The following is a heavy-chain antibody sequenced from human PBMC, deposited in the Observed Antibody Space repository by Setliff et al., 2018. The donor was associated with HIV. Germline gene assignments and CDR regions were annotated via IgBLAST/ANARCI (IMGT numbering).Heavy chain of an antibody. CDR1: GGSIRSYY. CDR3: ARQMPIPGIAITTVDD. D-gene: IGHD5-12*01. V-gene: IGHV4-59*08. CDR2: VFYTGFA. J-gene: IGHJ4*02. Sequence: PSETLSLTCTVSGGSIRSYYWSWIRQPPWKGLEWMGYVFYTGFAAYNPSLKSRLTISVDTSKSQFRLTLTSVTAADAAVYYCARQMPIPGIAITTVDDWGQGALVTVSS.